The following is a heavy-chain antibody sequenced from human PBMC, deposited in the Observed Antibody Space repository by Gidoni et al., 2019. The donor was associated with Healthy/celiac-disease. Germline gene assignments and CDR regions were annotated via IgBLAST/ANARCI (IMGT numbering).Heavy chain of an antibody. CDR1: GGSISSSSYY. CDR2: IYYSGST. Sequence: QLQQQESGPGLVKPSETLSLTCTVSGGSISSSSYYWGWIRQPPGKGLEWIGSIYYSGSTYYNPSLKSRVTISVDTSKNQFSLKLSSVTAADTAVYYCASEGSSPTRYFDLWGRGTLVTVSS. D-gene: IGHD1-26*01. V-gene: IGHV4-39*07. CDR3: ASEGSSPTRYFDL. J-gene: IGHJ2*01.